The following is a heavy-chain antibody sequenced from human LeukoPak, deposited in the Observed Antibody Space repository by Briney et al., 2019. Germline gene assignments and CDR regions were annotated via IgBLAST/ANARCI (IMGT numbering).Heavy chain of an antibody. CDR1: GYTFTSYN. V-gene: IGHV1-46*01. J-gene: IGHJ4*02. D-gene: IGHD5-18*01. CDR2: INPSGGST. Sequence: ASVKVSCKASGYTFTSYNIHWVRQAPGQGLEWMGIINPSGGSTTYAQKFQGRLTMTRDMSTSTAYMELSSLRSEDTAVYYCAVGGRYSYGYSNYFDFWGQGTLVTVSS. CDR3: AVGGRYSYGYSNYFDF.